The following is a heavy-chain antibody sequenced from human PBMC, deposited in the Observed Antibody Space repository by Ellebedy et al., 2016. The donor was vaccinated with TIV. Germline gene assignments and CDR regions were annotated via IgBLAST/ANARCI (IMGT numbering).Heavy chain of an antibody. CDR1: GITFSSYG. Sequence: PGGSLRLSCAASGITFSSYGMHRVRQAPGKGLEWVAVISYDGSNKYYADSVKGRFTISRDNSKNSLYLQMNSLRAEDTAVYYCARFYSSSDSDAFDIWGQGTMVTVSS. V-gene: IGHV3-30*03. D-gene: IGHD3-22*01. J-gene: IGHJ3*02. CDR2: ISYDGSNK. CDR3: ARFYSSSDSDAFDI.